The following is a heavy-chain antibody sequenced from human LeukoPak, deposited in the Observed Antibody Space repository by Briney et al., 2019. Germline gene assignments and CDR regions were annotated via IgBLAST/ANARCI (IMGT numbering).Heavy chain of an antibody. CDR3: ARGYYYDSSS. D-gene: IGHD3-22*01. V-gene: IGHV1-69*04. CDR2: IIPILGIA. J-gene: IGHJ4*02. Sequence: GASVKVSCKASGGTFSSYAISWVRQAPGQGLEWMGRIIPILGIANYAQKFQGRVTITADKSTSTAYMELSSLRAEDTAVYYCARGYYYDSSSWGQGTLVTVSS. CDR1: GGTFSSYA.